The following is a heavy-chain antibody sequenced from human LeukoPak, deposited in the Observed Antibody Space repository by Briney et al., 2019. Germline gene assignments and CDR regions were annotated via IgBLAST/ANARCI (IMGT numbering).Heavy chain of an antibody. CDR3: AKVRISSGWSDY. V-gene: IGHV3-30*18. Sequence: PGRSLRLSCAASGFTFSSYGMHWVRQAPGKGLEWVAVISYDGSNKYHADSVKGRFTISRDNSKNTLYLQMNSLRAEDTAVYYCAKVRISSGWSDYWGQGTLVTVSS. J-gene: IGHJ4*02. D-gene: IGHD6-19*01. CDR1: GFTFSSYG. CDR2: ISYDGSNK.